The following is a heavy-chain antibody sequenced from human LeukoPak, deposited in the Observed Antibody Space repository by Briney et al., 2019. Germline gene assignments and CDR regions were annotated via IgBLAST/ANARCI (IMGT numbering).Heavy chain of an antibody. CDR3: SGVAVAAFRHPGLFES. V-gene: IGHV4-4*02. CDR2: ISHTGST. J-gene: IGHJ4*02. D-gene: IGHD2-15*01. Sequence: SETLSLTCAVSGDSISSRNWWTWVRQPPGKGLEWIGEISHTGSTDYNPSLKSRVTMSVDKSKNQISLNLTSVTAADTAIYYCSGVAVAAFRHPGLFESWGQGTQVAVSS. CDR1: GDSISSRNW.